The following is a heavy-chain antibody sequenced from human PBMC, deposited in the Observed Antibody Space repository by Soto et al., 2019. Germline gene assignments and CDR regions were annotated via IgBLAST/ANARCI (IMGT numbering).Heavy chain of an antibody. CDR2: IIPFFGTA. CDR1: GGTFSTFG. D-gene: IGHD3-16*01. CDR3: ARTATMDAGDKYYYDF. V-gene: IGHV1-69*01. Sequence: QVQLVQSGAEVKKTGSSVKVSCKTSGGTFSTFGISWVRQAPGQGLEWMGGIIPFFGTAEYSQTFEDRITITADESTNTVYMDLRSLTSEDTAIYYCARTATMDAGDKYYYDFWGQGALVTVSS. J-gene: IGHJ4*02.